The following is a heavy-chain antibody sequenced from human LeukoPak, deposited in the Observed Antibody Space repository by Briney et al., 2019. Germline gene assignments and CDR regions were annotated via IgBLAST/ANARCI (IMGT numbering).Heavy chain of an antibody. CDR3: AKDGAWLRFDD. Sequence: GGSLRLSCAAAGFTFSTYGMNWVRQAPGKGLEGVSGVSPSGHITYYADSVKGRFTISRDNSKNTVYLQMNNVRAEVTAVYYCAKDGAWLRFDDWGQGTLVTVSS. V-gene: IGHV3-23*01. CDR2: VSPSGHIT. J-gene: IGHJ4*02. CDR1: GFTFSTYG. D-gene: IGHD5-12*01.